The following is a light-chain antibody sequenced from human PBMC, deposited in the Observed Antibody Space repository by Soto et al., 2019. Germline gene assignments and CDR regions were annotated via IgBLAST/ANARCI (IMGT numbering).Light chain of an antibody. CDR3: QQRSNLLT. Sequence: VVTQSRGTLSSSLGERASLCCTASQSVSSSYLAWYKQKPGQAPRTLIYGESSRASGIPDRFSGSGSGTDFTLTISRMEPEDFAVYYCQQRSNLLTFCGGTKVDIK. CDR1: QSVSSSY. V-gene: IGKV3D-20*02. J-gene: IGKJ4*02. CDR2: GES.